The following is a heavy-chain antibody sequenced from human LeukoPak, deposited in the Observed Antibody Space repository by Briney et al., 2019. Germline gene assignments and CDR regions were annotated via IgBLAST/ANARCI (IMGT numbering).Heavy chain of an antibody. CDR2: INPSSGST. J-gene: IGHJ6*03. V-gene: IGHV1-46*01. D-gene: IGHD4-11*01. Sequence: ASVKVSCKASGYAFTSYYMHWVRQAPGQGLEWMGIINPSSGSTRYAQKLQGRVTMTRDTSTSTVYMELSSLRSEDTAVYYCARGMGLQGRYYYMDVWGKGTTVTVSS. CDR3: ARGMGLQGRYYYMDV. CDR1: GYAFTSYY.